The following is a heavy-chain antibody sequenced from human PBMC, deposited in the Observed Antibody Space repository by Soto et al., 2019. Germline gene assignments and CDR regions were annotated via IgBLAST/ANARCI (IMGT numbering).Heavy chain of an antibody. D-gene: IGHD6-13*01. J-gene: IGHJ6*02. CDR2: INAGNGNT. Sequence: QVQLVQSGAEVKKPGASVKVPCKASGYTFTSYAMHWVRQAPGQRLEWMGWINAGNGNTKYSQKFQGRVTSTRHTSASTGYMELSNLRSEYTAVYDCARDLRSSSWYGYYYYYGMDVWGQGTTVTVSS. CDR1: GYTFTSYA. V-gene: IGHV1-3*01. CDR3: ARDLRSSSWYGYYYYYGMDV.